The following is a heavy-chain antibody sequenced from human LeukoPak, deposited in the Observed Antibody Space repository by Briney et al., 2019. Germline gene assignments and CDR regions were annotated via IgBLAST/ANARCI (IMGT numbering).Heavy chain of an antibody. CDR2: IYYNGNT. Sequence: SETLSLTCTVSGGSISSYYWSWIRQPPGKGLEWIGYIYYNGNTNYNPSLKSRVTMSVDTSKNQFSLRLTSVTAADTAVYYCARHPYASPVPPPWGQGTLVTVSS. D-gene: IGHD2-2*01. V-gene: IGHV4-59*08. J-gene: IGHJ5*02. CDR1: GGSISSYY. CDR3: ARHPYASPVPPP.